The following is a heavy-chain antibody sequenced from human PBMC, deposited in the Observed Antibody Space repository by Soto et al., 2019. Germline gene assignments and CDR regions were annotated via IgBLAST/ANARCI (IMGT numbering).Heavy chain of an antibody. CDR3: AKDQRWFGEPY. J-gene: IGHJ4*02. CDR1: GFTFSSYA. V-gene: IGHV3-23*01. CDR2: ISGSGGST. Sequence: GGSLRLSCAASGFTFSSYAMSWVRQAPGKGLEWVSAISGSGGSTYYADYVKGRFTISRDNSKNTLYLQMNSLRAEDTAVYYCAKDQRWFGEPYWGQGTLVTVSS. D-gene: IGHD3-10*01.